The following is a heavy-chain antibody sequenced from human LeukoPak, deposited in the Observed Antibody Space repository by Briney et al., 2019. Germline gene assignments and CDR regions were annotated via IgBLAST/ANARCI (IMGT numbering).Heavy chain of an antibody. Sequence: GGSLRLSCAASGYTFSDYYMSWIRQAPGKGLEWVSYISSSGSTIYYADSVKGRFTISRDNAKNSLYLQMNSLRAEDTAVYYCARDLIRAAAGPPDYWGQGTLVTVSS. J-gene: IGHJ4*02. V-gene: IGHV3-11*01. CDR3: ARDLIRAAAGPPDY. CDR1: GYTFSDYY. CDR2: ISSSGSTI. D-gene: IGHD6-13*01.